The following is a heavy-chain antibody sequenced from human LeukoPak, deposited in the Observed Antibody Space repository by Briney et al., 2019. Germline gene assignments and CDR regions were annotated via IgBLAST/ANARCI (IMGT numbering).Heavy chain of an antibody. CDR3: AELGITMIGGV. Sequence: GGSLRLSCAASGFTFTRYWMTWVRQAPGKGLEWVANIKEDGSEIYYVDSVKGRFTISRDNAKNSLYLQMNSLRAEDTAVYYCAELGITMIGGVWGKGTTVTISS. CDR1: GFTFTRYW. V-gene: IGHV3-7*01. CDR2: IKEDGSEI. D-gene: IGHD3-10*02. J-gene: IGHJ6*04.